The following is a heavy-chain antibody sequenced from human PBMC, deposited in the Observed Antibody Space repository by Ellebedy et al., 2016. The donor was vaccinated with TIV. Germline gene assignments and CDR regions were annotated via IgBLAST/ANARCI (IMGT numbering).Heavy chain of an antibody. CDR1: GGSLDGYY. CDR2: VNHRGSA. CDR3: ARGAPFPYYFDS. Sequence: MPSETLSLTCAVYGGSLDGYYWSWIRQSPAQGLEWIGEVNHRGSASYNPSLKSRVTISADTSKRQVSLKLVSVTAADTAVYYCARGAPFPYYFDSWGQGLLVTVSS. V-gene: IGHV4-34*01. J-gene: IGHJ4*02.